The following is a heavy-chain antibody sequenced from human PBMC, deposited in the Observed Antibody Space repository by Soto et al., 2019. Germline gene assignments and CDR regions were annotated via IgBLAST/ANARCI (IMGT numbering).Heavy chain of an antibody. CDR1: GYTFIRYG. CDR2: ISPYNDYT. CDR3: ARAAYYGSGRPYYYYGMDV. Sequence: GASVKVSCKASGYTFIRYGITWVRQAPGQGLEWMGWISPYNDYTIYAQKLQGRVTMTTDTSTRTVYLDLRSLKSDDTAVYYCARAAYYGSGRPYYYYGMDVWGQGTTVTVSS. J-gene: IGHJ6*02. V-gene: IGHV1-18*01. D-gene: IGHD3-10*01.